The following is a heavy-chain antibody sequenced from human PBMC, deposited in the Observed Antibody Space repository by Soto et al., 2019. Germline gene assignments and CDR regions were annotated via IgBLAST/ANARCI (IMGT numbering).Heavy chain of an antibody. Sequence: GGSLRLSCAASGFTFSSYGMHWVRQAPGKGLEWVAVISYDGSNKYYADSVKGRFTISRDNSKNTLYLQLNSLRAEVTAVYYCAKDLRSSGWPSNSVWGQGTLVTVPS. V-gene: IGHV3-30*18. CDR3: AKDLRSSGWPSNSV. CDR2: ISYDGSNK. CDR1: GFTFSSYG. J-gene: IGHJ4*02. D-gene: IGHD6-19*01.